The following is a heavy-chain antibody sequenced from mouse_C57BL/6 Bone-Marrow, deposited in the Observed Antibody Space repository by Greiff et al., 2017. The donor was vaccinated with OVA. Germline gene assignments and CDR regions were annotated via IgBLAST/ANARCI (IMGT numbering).Heavy chain of an antibody. D-gene: IGHD1-1*01. V-gene: IGHV1-55*01. CDR1: GYTFTSYW. J-gene: IGHJ1*03. CDR2: IYPGSGST. Sequence: QVQLQQPGAELVKPGASVKMSCKASGYTFTSYWITWVKQRPGQGLEWIGDIYPGSGSTNYNEKFKSKATLTVDKSSSTAYMQLSSLTSEDSAVYYCARYGYDSSHWYFDVWGTGTTVTVSS. CDR3: ARYGYDSSHWYFDV.